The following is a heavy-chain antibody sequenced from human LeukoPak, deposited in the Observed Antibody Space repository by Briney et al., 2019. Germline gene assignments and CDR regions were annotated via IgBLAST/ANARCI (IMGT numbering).Heavy chain of an antibody. D-gene: IGHD6-13*01. CDR3: ARDATAAVSWFDP. V-gene: IGHV3-33*08. CDR2: IWYDGSNK. Sequence: PGGSLRLSCAASGFTFSNYWMTWVRQAPGKGLEWVAVIWYDGSNKYYADSVKGRFTISRDNSKNTLYLQMNSLRAEDTAVYYCARDATAAVSWFDPWGQGTLVTVSS. CDR1: GFTFSNYW. J-gene: IGHJ5*02.